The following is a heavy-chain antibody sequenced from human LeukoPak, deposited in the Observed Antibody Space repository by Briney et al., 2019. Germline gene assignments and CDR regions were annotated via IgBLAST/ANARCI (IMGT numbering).Heavy chain of an antibody. Sequence: SETLSLTCTVSGDSISGYYCSWIRQPAGKGLEWIGYIYYSGSTNYNPSLKNRVTISVDTSKNQFSLKLTSVTAADTAVYYCARSYSSSWRSPFDYWGQGHLVTVSS. D-gene: IGHD6-13*01. CDR1: GDSISGYY. CDR3: ARSYSSSWRSPFDY. V-gene: IGHV4-59*01. J-gene: IGHJ4*02. CDR2: IYYSGST.